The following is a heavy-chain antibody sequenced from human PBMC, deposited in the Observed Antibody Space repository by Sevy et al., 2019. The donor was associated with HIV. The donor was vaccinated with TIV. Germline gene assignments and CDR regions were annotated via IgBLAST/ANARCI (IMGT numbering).Heavy chain of an antibody. Sequence: ASVKVSCKVSGYSVSDLSIHWVRQAPGKGLEWMGGYDPEDGETIYAQKFQGRVTMTEDTSTDTAYMELSSLRSEDTAVYYCATSPDYYGSSRDAFDIWGQGTMVTVSS. V-gene: IGHV1-24*01. CDR3: ATSPDYYGSSRDAFDI. J-gene: IGHJ3*02. CDR2: YDPEDGET. CDR1: GYSVSDLS. D-gene: IGHD3-22*01.